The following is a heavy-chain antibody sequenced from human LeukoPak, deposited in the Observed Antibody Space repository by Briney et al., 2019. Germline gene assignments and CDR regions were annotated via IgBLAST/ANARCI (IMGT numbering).Heavy chain of an antibody. D-gene: IGHD6-19*01. CDR2: INPNSGGT. CDR3: ARGWKYSSSGCGY. J-gene: IGHJ4*02. Sequence: ASVKVSCKASGYTFTGYYMHWVRQAPGQGLEWMGWINPNSGGTNYAQKFQGRVTMTRDTSISTAYMELSRLRSDDTAVYYCARGWKYSSSGCGYWGQGTLVTVSS. CDR1: GYTFTGYY. V-gene: IGHV1-2*02.